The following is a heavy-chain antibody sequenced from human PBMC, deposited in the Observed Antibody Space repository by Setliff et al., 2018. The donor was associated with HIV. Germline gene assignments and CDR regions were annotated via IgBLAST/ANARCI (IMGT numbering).Heavy chain of an antibody. D-gene: IGHD1-26*01. J-gene: IGHJ4*02. CDR2: INSDGTST. V-gene: IGHV3-74*01. CDR1: GFTFSTYW. CDR3: ATWQGYSGSSRAFDY. Sequence: GGSLRLSCAASGFTFSTYWMHWVRQAPGKGLVWVSRINSDGTSTSYADSVKGRFTISRDNAKNTLYLQMNSLRAEDTAVYYSATWQGYSGSSRAFDYWGQGRLVTVSS.